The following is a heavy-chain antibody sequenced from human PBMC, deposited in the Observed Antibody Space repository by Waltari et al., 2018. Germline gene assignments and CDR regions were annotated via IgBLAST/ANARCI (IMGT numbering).Heavy chain of an antibody. J-gene: IGHJ3*02. CDR2: IIPIFGTA. D-gene: IGHD2-15*01. CDR3: ARFPPDCSGGSCYAFDI. V-gene: IGHV1-69*13. CDR1: GGTFSSYA. Sequence: QVQLVQSGAEVKKPGSSVKVSCKASGGTFSSYAISRVRRAPGQGLEWMGGIIPIFGTANYAQKFQGRVTITADESTSTAYMELSSLRSEDTAVYYCARFPPDCSGGSCYAFDIWGQGTMVTVSS.